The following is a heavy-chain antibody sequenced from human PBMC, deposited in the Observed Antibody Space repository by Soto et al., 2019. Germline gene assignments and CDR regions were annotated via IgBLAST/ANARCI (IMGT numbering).Heavy chain of an antibody. CDR3: VKYHHDGWYGSFDF. CDR1: GYTFTSYG. Sequence: ASVKVSCKASGYTFTSYGISWVRQAPGQGLEWMGWISAYNGNTNYAQKLQGRVTMTTDTSTSTAYMELRSLRSDDTAVYYCVKYHHDGWYGSFDFWGQGTLVTVSS. D-gene: IGHD6-19*01. CDR2: ISAYNGNT. J-gene: IGHJ4*02. V-gene: IGHV1-18*01.